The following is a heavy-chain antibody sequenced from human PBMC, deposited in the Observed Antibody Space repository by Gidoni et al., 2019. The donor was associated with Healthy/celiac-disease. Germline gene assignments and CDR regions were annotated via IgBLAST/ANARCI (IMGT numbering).Heavy chain of an antibody. V-gene: IGHV4-39*01. Sequence: QLQLQESGPGLVKPSETLSLTCTVSGGSISRSSYYWGWIRQPPGKGLEWIGSIYYSGSTYYNPSLKSRVTISVDTSKNQFSLKLSSVTAADTAVYYCARSTCSSTSCYILDAFDIWGQGTMVTVSS. CDR3: ARSTCSSTSCYILDAFDI. CDR2: IYYSGST. CDR1: GGSISRSSYY. D-gene: IGHD2-2*02. J-gene: IGHJ3*02.